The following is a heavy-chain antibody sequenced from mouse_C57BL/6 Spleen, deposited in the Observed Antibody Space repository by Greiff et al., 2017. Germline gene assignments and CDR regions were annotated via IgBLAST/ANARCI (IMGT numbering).Heavy chain of an antibody. CDR2: IDPSDSYT. D-gene: IGHD2-3*01. CDR3: ARRDGYYPYAMDY. V-gene: IGHV1-50*01. J-gene: IGHJ4*01. CDR1: GYTFTSYW. Sequence: QVQLQQSGAELVKPGASVKLSCKASGYTFTSYWMQWVKQRPGQGLEWIGEIDPSDSYTNYNQKFKGKAYMQLSSLTSEDSAVYYCARRDGYYPYAMDYWGQGTSVTVSS.